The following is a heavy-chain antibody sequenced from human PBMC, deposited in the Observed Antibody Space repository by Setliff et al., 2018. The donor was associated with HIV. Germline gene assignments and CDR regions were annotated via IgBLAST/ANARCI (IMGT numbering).Heavy chain of an antibody. Sequence: ASVKVSCKTSGYTFINYGITWVRQAPGQGLEWMGRINPNTGDTNYAQKFQDRVTMTRDTSINTAYMELSRLRSDDTAVYYCAREYDVLTGYYISAFDIWGQGTMVTV. D-gene: IGHD3-9*01. J-gene: IGHJ3*02. V-gene: IGHV1-2*06. CDR1: GYTFINYG. CDR3: AREYDVLTGYYISAFDI. CDR2: INPNTGDT.